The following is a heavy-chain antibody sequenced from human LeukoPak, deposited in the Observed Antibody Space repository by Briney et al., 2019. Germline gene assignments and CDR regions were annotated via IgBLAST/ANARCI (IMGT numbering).Heavy chain of an antibody. J-gene: IGHJ4*02. CDR1: GFIFSSYS. Sequence: GGSLRLSCAGSGFIFSSYSMNWVRQAPGKGLEWVAVISYDGSNKSYADSVKGRFTISRDNSKNTLYLQMNTLRAEDTAVYYCAKLVTGTNNYFDYWGQGTLVTVSS. CDR2: ISYDGSNK. V-gene: IGHV3-30*18. D-gene: IGHD2-8*01. CDR3: AKLVTGTNNYFDY.